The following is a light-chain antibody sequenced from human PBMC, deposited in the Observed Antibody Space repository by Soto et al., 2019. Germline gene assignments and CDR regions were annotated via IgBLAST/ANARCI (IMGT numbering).Light chain of an antibody. CDR2: EVS. CDR1: SSDVGAYNS. Sequence: QSALTQPASVSGSPGQSITISCTGTSSDVGAYNSVSWYQQPPGKAPRLMIYEVSLRPSSVSNRFSGSKAGNTASLTISGLQAEDEADYYCSSYTTSGTVFGGGTKLTVL. J-gene: IGLJ2*01. V-gene: IGLV2-14*01. CDR3: SSYTTSGTV.